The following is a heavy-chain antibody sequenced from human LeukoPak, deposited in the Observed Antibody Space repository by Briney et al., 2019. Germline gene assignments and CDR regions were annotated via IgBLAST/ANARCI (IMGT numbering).Heavy chain of an antibody. D-gene: IGHD3-22*01. V-gene: IGHV3-53*01. CDR1: GFTVSSNY. Sequence: GGSLRLSCAASGFTVSSNYMSWVRQAPGKGLEWDSVIYSGGSTYYADSVKGRFTISRDNSKITLYLQMNSLRAEDTAVYYCARDHSGYLTYYFDYWGQGTLVTVSS. J-gene: IGHJ4*02. CDR3: ARDHSGYLTYYFDY. CDR2: IYSGGST.